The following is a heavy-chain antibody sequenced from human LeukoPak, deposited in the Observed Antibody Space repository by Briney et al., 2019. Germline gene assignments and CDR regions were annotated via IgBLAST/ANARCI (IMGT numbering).Heavy chain of an antibody. CDR1: GYTFINYR. D-gene: IGHD3-10*01. CDR3: ARGRAPNRSVWFGEPHDRFDP. Sequence: ASVKVSCKASGYTFINYRITWVRQAPGQGLEWMGWISAYNGNTNYAQKFQGRVTMTTDTSTSTAYMELRSLRSDDTAVYYCARGRAPNRSVWFGEPHDRFDPWGQGTLVTVSS. J-gene: IGHJ5*02. CDR2: ISAYNGNT. V-gene: IGHV1-18*01.